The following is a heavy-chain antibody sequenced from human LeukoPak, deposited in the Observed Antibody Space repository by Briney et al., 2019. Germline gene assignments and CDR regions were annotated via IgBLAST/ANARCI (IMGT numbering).Heavy chain of an antibody. V-gene: IGHV3-7*01. J-gene: IGHJ4*02. CDR2: IKEDGSEK. Sequence: GGSLRLSCAASGFTFSNYWMSWVRQAPGKGLEWVANIKEDGSEKYYVDSVKGRFTISRDNAESSLYLQLNSLRAEDTAVYYCAREEYTSGHGGFDIWGQGSLVTVSS. CDR3: AREEYTSGHGGFDI. D-gene: IGHD5-18*01. CDR1: GFTFSNYW.